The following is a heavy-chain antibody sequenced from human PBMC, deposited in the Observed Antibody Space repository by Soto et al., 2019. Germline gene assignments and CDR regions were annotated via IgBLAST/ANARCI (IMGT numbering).Heavy chain of an antibody. Sequence: QVQLVESGGGVVQPGRSLRLSCAASGFTFSSYGMHWVRQAPGKGLEWVAVISYDGSNKYYADSVKGRFTISRDNSKNTLYLQMNSLRAEDTAVYYCAKLPTAPYSSGGIDYWGQGTLVTVSS. CDR2: ISYDGSNK. D-gene: IGHD6-19*01. V-gene: IGHV3-30*18. CDR3: AKLPTAPYSSGGIDY. CDR1: GFTFSSYG. J-gene: IGHJ4*02.